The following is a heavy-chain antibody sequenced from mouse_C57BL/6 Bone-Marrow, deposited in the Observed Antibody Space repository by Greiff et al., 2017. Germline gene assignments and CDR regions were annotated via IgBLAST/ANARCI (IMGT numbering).Heavy chain of an antibody. CDR3: ARGTTVLARNYAMDY. Sequence: EVQRVESGGGLVKPGGSLKLSCAASGFTFSSYAMSWVRQTPEQRLEWVATISDGGSYTYYPDNVKGRFTISRDNAKNNLYLQMSHLKSEDTAMYYCARGTTVLARNYAMDYWGQGTSVTVSS. D-gene: IGHD1-1*01. J-gene: IGHJ4*01. V-gene: IGHV5-4*01. CDR1: GFTFSSYA. CDR2: ISDGGSYT.